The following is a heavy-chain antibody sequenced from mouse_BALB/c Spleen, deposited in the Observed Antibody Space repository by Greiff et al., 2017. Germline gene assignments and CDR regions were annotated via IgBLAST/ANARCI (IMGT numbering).Heavy chain of an antibody. CDR1: GFTFSSFG. CDR3: ARNHYGPFAY. V-gene: IGHV5-17*02. J-gene: IGHJ3*01. D-gene: IGHD1-2*01. Sequence: EVKLQESGGGLVQPGGSRKLSCAASGFTFSSFGMHWVRQAPEKGLEWVAYISSGSSTIHYADTVKGRFTISRDNPKNTLFLQMTSLRSEDTAMYYCARNHYGPFAYWGQGTLVTVSA. CDR2: ISSGSSTI.